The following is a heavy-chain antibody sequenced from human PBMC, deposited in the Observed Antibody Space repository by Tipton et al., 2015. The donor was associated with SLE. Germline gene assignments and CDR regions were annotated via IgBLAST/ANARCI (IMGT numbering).Heavy chain of an antibody. V-gene: IGHV4-34*01. CDR1: GGSFSGYY. CDR3: ARGLGTAAAAFDY. J-gene: IGHJ4*02. D-gene: IGHD6-13*01. CDR2: INHSGST. Sequence: LRLSCAVYGGSFSGYYWSWIRQPPGKGLEWIGEINHSGSTNYNPSLKSRVTISVDTSKNQFSLKLSSVTAADTAVYYCARGLGTAAAAFDYWGQGTLVTVSS.